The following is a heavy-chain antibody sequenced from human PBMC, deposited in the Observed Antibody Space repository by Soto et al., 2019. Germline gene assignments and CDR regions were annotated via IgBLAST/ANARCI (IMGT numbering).Heavy chain of an antibody. Sequence: QITLKESGPTLVKPTQTLTLTCTFSGFSLSTSGVGVGWIRQPPGKALEWLALIYWDDDKRYSPSLKSRLTITKDTSKNQVVLTMTNMDPVDTATYYCAHRTSSYYDFWSGRTNWFDPWGQGTLVTVSS. J-gene: IGHJ5*02. CDR2: IYWDDDK. CDR1: GFSLSTSGVG. V-gene: IGHV2-5*02. CDR3: AHRTSSYYDFWSGRTNWFDP. D-gene: IGHD3-3*01.